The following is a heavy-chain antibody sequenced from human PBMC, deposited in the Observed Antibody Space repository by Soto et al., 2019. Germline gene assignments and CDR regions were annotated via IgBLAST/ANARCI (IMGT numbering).Heavy chain of an antibody. D-gene: IGHD3-16*01. CDR1: EFTFSSYA. Sequence: GGSLRLSCAASEFTFSSYAMSWVRQAPGKGLEWVSAISGSGGSTYYADSVKGRFTISRDNSKNTLYLQMNSLRAEDTAVYYCAKGSTGGTAVYFDYWGQGTLVTVSS. V-gene: IGHV3-23*01. CDR2: ISGSGGST. CDR3: AKGSTGGTAVYFDY. J-gene: IGHJ4*02.